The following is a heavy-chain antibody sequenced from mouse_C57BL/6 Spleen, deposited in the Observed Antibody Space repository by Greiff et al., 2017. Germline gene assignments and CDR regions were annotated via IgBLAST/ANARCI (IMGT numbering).Heavy chain of an antibody. CDR3: AKGIYYYGSSLLAMDY. CDR1: GFSLTSYG. J-gene: IGHJ4*01. V-gene: IGHV2-2*01. CDR2: IWSGGST. Sequence: VNLVESGPGLVQPSQSLSITCTVSGFSLTSYGVHWVRQSPGKGLEWLGVIWSGGSTDYNAAFISRLSISKDNSKSQVFFKMNSLQADDTAIYYCAKGIYYYGSSLLAMDYWGQGTSVTVSS. D-gene: IGHD1-1*01.